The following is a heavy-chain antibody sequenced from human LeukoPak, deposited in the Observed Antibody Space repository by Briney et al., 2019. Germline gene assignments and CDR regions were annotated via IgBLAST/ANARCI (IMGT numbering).Heavy chain of an antibody. CDR3: ARDQVYYSGSRGYYALDS. D-gene: IGHD3-22*01. CDR2: IGSTSTYM. Sequence: PGGSLRLSCAASGFSFSTYNMNWVRQAPGKGLEWVSSIGSTSTYMYYADSVTGRFTVSRDNAKNSLYLQMNSLRADDTAVYYCARDQVYYSGSRGYYALDSWGQGTLVTVSS. CDR1: GFSFSTYN. V-gene: IGHV3-21*01. J-gene: IGHJ4*02.